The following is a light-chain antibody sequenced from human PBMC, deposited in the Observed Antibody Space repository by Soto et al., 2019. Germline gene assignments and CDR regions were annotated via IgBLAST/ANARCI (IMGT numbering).Light chain of an antibody. V-gene: IGKV1-39*01. CDR1: QSINSY. Sequence: DIQMTQSPSSLSASVGDRVTITCRASQSINSYLNWYQQKPGKATKLLIYAASSLQSGVTSRFSGSGSGTDFTLTISSLQPEDFATYYCQQTYSTPLTFGGGTKVDI. CDR3: QQTYSTPLT. CDR2: AAS. J-gene: IGKJ4*01.